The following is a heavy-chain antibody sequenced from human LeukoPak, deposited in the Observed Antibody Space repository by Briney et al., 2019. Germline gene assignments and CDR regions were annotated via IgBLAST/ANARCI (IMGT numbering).Heavy chain of an antibody. D-gene: IGHD6-19*01. CDR3: ARGDGSGWSQGVYYFDY. Sequence: ASVKVSCKASGYTFTSYAMNWVRQAPGQGLEWMGWINTNTENPTYAQGFTGRFVFSLDTSVSTAYLQISSLKAEDTAVYYCARGDGSGWSQGVYYFDYWGQGTLVTVSS. CDR1: GYTFTSYA. J-gene: IGHJ4*02. V-gene: IGHV7-4-1*02. CDR2: INTNTENP.